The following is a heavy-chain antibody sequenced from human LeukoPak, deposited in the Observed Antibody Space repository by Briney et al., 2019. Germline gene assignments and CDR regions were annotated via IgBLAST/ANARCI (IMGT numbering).Heavy chain of an antibody. V-gene: IGHV3-49*04. D-gene: IGHD6-19*01. Sequence: GGSLRLSCTASGFTFGDYAMSWVRQAPGKGLEWVGFIRSKAYGGTTEYAASVKGRFTISRDDSKSIAYLQMNSLKTEDTAVYYCARALIGVAAAADWFDPWGQGTLVTVSS. CDR2: IRSKAYGGTT. CDR1: GFTFGDYA. J-gene: IGHJ5*02. CDR3: ARALIGVAAAADWFDP.